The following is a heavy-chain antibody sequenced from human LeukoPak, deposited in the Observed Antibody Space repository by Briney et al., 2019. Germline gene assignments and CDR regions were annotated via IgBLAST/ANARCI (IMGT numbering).Heavy chain of an antibody. Sequence: SGGSLRLSCAASGFTFSNYWMTWVRQAPGKGLEWVASIKQDGSEKYYVDSVKGRFTFSRDNAKNSLYLQMDSLRAEDTAVYYCARDPLPEDYGDYVPTNTYPSDYYYGMDVWGQGTTVTVSS. CDR3: ARDPLPEDYGDYVPTNTYPSDYYYGMDV. J-gene: IGHJ6*02. V-gene: IGHV3-7*03. CDR1: GFTFSNYW. D-gene: IGHD4-17*01. CDR2: IKQDGSEK.